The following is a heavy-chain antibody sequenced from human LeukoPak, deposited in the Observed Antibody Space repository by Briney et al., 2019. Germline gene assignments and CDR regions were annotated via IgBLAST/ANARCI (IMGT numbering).Heavy chain of an antibody. CDR2: INPNSGGT. CDR3: ARDPYPREVQLVRYYGMDV. J-gene: IGHJ6*02. V-gene: IGHV1-2*02. D-gene: IGHD6-6*01. Sequence: ASVKVSCKASGYTFTGYYMHWVRQAPGQGLEWMGWINPNSGGTNYAQKFQGRVTMTRDTSISTAYMELSRLRSDDTAVYYCARDPYPREVQLVRYYGMDVWGQGTAVTVSS. CDR1: GYTFTGYY.